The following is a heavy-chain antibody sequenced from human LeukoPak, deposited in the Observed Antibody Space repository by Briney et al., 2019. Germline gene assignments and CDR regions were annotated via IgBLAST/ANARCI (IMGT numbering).Heavy chain of an antibody. Sequence: AQSLTLSCAASGFAVNTYDMHWVRQAPGEGPQWIAYFGISGTIYYADSVRGRFTISRDSAKNSLYLQMNGLRVDDTAIYYCAGYCVYPYWGQGT. D-gene: IGHD5/OR15-5a*01. V-gene: IGHV3-48*01. CDR1: GFAVNTYD. J-gene: IGHJ4*02. CDR2: FGISGTI. CDR3: AGYCVYPY.